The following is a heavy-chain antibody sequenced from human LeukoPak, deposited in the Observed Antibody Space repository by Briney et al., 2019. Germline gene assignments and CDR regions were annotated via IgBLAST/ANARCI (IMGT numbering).Heavy chain of an antibody. CDR1: GFTFSSYS. Sequence: GGSLRLSCAASGFTFSSYSMNWVRQAPGEGLEWVSSISSSSTYMYYADSVKGRFTISRDNAKNSLDLQMNSLRAEDTAVYYCARGWSSPDYWGQGTLVTVSS. CDR3: ARGWSSPDY. V-gene: IGHV3-21*01. J-gene: IGHJ4*02. CDR2: ISSSSTYM. D-gene: IGHD2-15*01.